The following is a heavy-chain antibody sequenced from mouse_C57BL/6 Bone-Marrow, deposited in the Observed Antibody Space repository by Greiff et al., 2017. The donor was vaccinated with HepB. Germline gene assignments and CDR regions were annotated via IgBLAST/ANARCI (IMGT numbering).Heavy chain of an antibody. CDR3: ARRNGIYSNFFDY. J-gene: IGHJ2*01. CDR2: IYPGSGST. D-gene: IGHD2-5*01. Sequence: QVQLKQPGAELVKPGASVKMSCKASGYTFTSYWITWVKQRPGQGLEWIGDIYPGSGSTNYNEKFKSKATLTVDTSSSTAYMQLSSLTSEDSAVYYCARRNGIYSNFFDYWGQGTTLTVSS. V-gene: IGHV1-55*01. CDR1: GYTFTSYW.